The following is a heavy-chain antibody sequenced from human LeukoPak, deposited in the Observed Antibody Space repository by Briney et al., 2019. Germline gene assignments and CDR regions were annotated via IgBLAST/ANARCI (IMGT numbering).Heavy chain of an antibody. J-gene: IGHJ4*02. CDR2: IKQAGSEN. CDR1: GFIFSSYW. D-gene: IGHD6-19*01. V-gene: IGHV3-7*01. Sequence: GGSLRLSCAASGFIFSSYWMTRVRQAPGKGLEWVANIKQAGSENSYVDSVKGRFRISRDNSKNTVYLQMNSLRDEDTAVYYCAKGGSSGWHFDYWGQGTLVTVSS. CDR3: AKGGSSGWHFDY.